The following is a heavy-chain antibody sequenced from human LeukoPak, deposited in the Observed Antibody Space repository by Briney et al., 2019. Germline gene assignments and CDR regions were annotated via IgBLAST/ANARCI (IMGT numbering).Heavy chain of an antibody. CDR1: GGSISSYY. Sequence: SETLSLTCTVSGGSISSYYWSWIRQPPGKGLEWIGSIYHSGSTYYNPSLKSRVTISVDTSKNQFSLKLSSVTAADTAVYYCAREDDILTGPDYWGQGTLVTVSS. J-gene: IGHJ4*02. D-gene: IGHD3-9*01. V-gene: IGHV4-59*12. CDR3: AREDDILTGPDY. CDR2: IYHSGST.